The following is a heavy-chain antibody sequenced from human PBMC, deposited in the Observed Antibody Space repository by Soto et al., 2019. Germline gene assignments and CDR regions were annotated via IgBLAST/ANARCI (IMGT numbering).Heavy chain of an antibody. CDR1: GYTFTSYG. D-gene: IGHD6-19*01. CDR3: ARVSSGWYYWFDP. Sequence: QVLLVQSGDEGKKPGASVKVSCKASGYTFTSYGISWVRQAPGQGLEWMGWISASNGNTNYAQKLQGRVTMTTDTSTNTAYMELRSLRSDDTAVYYCARVSSGWYYWFDPWGQGTLVTVSS. CDR2: ISASNGNT. V-gene: IGHV1-18*01. J-gene: IGHJ5*02.